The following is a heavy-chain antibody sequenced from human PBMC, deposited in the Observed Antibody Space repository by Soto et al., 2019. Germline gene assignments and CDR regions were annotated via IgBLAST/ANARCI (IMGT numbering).Heavy chain of an antibody. J-gene: IGHJ4*02. V-gene: IGHV4-30-2*01. CDR1: GGSISSGGYS. D-gene: IGHD2-15*01. CDR3: ARGQVVAAQH. Sequence: QLQLQESGSGLVKPSQTLSLTCAVSGGSISSGGYSWSWIRQPPGKGLEWIGYIYHSGSTYYNPSRKSRVSISVDRSRNQFSPKLGSVTAADTAVYYCARGQVVAAQHWGQGTLVTVSS. CDR2: IYHSGST.